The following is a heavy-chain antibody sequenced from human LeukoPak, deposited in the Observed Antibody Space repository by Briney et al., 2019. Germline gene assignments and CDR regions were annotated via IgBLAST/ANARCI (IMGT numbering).Heavy chain of an antibody. J-gene: IGHJ4*02. Sequence: GGSLRLSCAASGFTFSSYSMNWVRQAPGKGLEWVSSISRSSGYIYYADSVNGRFTISRDNSKNTLYLQMNSLRAEDTAVYYCARIPSGTVIWGYYFDYWGQGTLVTVSS. V-gene: IGHV3-21*01. D-gene: IGHD3-10*01. CDR2: ISRSSGYI. CDR3: ARIPSGTVIWGYYFDY. CDR1: GFTFSSYS.